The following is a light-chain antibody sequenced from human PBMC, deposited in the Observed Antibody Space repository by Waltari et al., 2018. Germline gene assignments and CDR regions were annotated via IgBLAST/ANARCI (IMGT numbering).Light chain of an antibody. Sequence: QSALTPPASVSGSPGQSITISCTGTSSDVGSYNLVSWYQQHPGKAPKLMIYEGSNRPSGISHRFSGSKSGNTASLTISGLQAEDEADYYCCSYAVGAIYVFGTGTKVTVL. V-gene: IGLV2-23*01. CDR1: SSDVGSYNL. J-gene: IGLJ1*01. CDR2: EGS. CDR3: CSYAVGAIYV.